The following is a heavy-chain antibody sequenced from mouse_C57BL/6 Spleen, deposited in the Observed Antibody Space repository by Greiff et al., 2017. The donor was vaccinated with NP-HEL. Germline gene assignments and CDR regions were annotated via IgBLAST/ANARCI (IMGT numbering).Heavy chain of an antibody. CDR3: GRRGSGAMDC. CDR1: GYTFTSYW. J-gene: IGHJ4*01. CDR2: IDPSDSYT. D-gene: IGHD1-1*01. Sequence: QVQLQQPGAELVMPGASVKLSCKASGYTFTSYWMHWVKQRPGQGLEWIGEIDPSDSYTNYNQKFKGKSTLTVDKSSSTAYMQLSSLTSEDSAVYYCGRRGSGAMDCWGQGTSVTVSS. V-gene: IGHV1-69*01.